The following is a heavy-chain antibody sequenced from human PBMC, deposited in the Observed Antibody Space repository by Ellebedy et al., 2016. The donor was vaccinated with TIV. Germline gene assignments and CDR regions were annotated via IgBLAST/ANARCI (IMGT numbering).Heavy chain of an antibody. CDR2: IKQDGSEK. Sequence: GESLKISCAASGFTFSSNWMSWVRQTPGKGLEWVAYIKQDGSEKYYVDSVTGRFTISRDNAKNSLYLQMNSLRAEDTAVYYCARGRSFNWGQGTLVTVSS. J-gene: IGHJ4*02. V-gene: IGHV3-7*03. CDR1: GFTFSSNW. CDR3: ARGRSFN. D-gene: IGHD3-10*01.